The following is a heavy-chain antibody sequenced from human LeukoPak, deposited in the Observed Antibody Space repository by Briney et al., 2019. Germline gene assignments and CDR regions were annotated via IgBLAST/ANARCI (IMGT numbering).Heavy chain of an antibody. J-gene: IGHJ6*02. CDR1: GYTFTGNY. CDR3: ARGVRDGMDV. V-gene: IGHV1-2*02. CDR2: ILPDSGGT. D-gene: IGHD3-10*01. Sequence: ASVKVSCKASGYTFTGNYMHWVRQAPGQGLEWMGWILPDSGGTKYAQNFQGRVTMTRDTSIITAYMELTGLRPDDTAVYYCARGVRDGMDVWGQGTTVTVSS.